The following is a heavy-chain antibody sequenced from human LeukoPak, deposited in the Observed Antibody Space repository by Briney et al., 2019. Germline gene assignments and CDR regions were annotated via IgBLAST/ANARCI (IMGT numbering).Heavy chain of an antibody. J-gene: IGHJ4*02. CDR3: ARASSDDTAMATPFAY. Sequence: ASVKVSCKASGGTFSKYSISWVRQAPGQGLEWMGGIIPIFGTANYVQKFQGRVTITGDESTRTAYMELSRLRSEDTAVYYCARASSDDTAMATPFAYWGQGTLVTVSS. CDR2: IIPIFGTA. V-gene: IGHV1-69*13. D-gene: IGHD5-18*01. CDR1: GGTFSKYS.